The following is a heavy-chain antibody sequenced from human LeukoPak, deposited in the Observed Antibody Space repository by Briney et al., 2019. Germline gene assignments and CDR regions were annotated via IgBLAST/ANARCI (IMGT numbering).Heavy chain of an antibody. Sequence: GGSLRLSCAASGFTLNTYAMHWVRQAPGKGLEWVAVISYGGSNKYYADSVKGRFTISRDNSKNTLYLQMNSLRAEDTAVYYCARVGAYGGSGSYPGAFDIWGQGTMVTVSS. CDR1: GFTLNTYA. D-gene: IGHD3-10*01. CDR2: ISYGGSNK. V-gene: IGHV3-30*04. CDR3: ARVGAYGGSGSYPGAFDI. J-gene: IGHJ3*02.